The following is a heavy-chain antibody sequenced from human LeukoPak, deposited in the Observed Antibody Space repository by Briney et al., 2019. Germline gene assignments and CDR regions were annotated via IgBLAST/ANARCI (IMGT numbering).Heavy chain of an antibody. V-gene: IGHV4-34*01. CDR1: GGSFSGYY. J-gene: IGHJ4*02. CDR3: ALTAMATYYFDY. CDR2: INHSGST. Sequence: SETLSLTCAVYGGSFSGYYWSWIRQPPGKGLEWIGEINHSGSTNYNPSLKSRVTISVDTSKNQFSLKLSSVTAADTAVCYCALTAMATYYFDYWGQGTLVTVSS. D-gene: IGHD5-18*01.